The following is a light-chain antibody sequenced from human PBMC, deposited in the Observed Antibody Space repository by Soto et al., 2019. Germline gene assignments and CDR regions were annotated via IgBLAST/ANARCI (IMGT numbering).Light chain of an antibody. CDR3: QQSYSTLPIT. Sequence: DLPMTQSPSSLSASVGDRVTITCRASQSISRYLNWYQQKPGKAPKLLIYAASSLQSGVPSRFSGSGSGTDFTLTISSLQPEDFATYYCQQSYSTLPITFGQGTRLEIK. J-gene: IGKJ5*01. V-gene: IGKV1-39*01. CDR2: AAS. CDR1: QSISRY.